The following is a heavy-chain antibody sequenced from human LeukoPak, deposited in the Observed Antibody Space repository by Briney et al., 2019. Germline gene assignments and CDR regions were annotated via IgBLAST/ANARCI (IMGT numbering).Heavy chain of an antibody. Sequence: GGSLRLSCAASGFTFSGYGMHWVRQAPGKGLEWVAVIWYDGSNKYYADSVKGRFTISRDNSKNTLYLQMNSLRAEDTAVYYCARGNYGDYLPRYWGQGTLVTVSS. CDR3: ARGNYGDYLPRY. V-gene: IGHV3-33*01. J-gene: IGHJ4*02. CDR2: IWYDGSNK. CDR1: GFTFSGYG. D-gene: IGHD4-17*01.